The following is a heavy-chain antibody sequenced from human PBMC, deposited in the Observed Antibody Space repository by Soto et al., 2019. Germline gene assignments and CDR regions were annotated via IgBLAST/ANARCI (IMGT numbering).Heavy chain of an antibody. V-gene: IGHV3-49*04. CDR1: GFTFGDYA. CDR2: IRSKAYGGTT. CDR3: TGQEYYFDY. J-gene: IGHJ4*02. Sequence: SLRLPCTASGFTFGDYAMSWVRQAPGKGLEWVGLIRSKAYGGTTEYAASVKGRFTISRDDSKSIAYLQMNSLKTEDTAVYYCTGQEYYFDYWGQGTLVRVS.